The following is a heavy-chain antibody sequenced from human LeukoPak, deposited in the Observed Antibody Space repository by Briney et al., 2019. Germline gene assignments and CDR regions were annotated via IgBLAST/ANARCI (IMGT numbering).Heavy chain of an antibody. V-gene: IGHV4-61*02. CDR2: IYTSGNT. CDR3: ARDLTNYFDY. D-gene: IGHD1-1*01. Sequence: PSQTLSLTCTVSGGSISSDNYYWSWIRQPAGKGLEWIGRIYTSGNTNYNPSLKSRVTISVDTSKNQFSLKLSSVTAADTAVYYCARDLTNYFDYWGQGTLVTVSS. CDR1: GGSISSDNYY. J-gene: IGHJ4*02.